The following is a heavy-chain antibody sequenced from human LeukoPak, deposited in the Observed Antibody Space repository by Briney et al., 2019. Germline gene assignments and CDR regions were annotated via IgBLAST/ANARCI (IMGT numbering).Heavy chain of an antibody. D-gene: IGHD3-10*01. J-gene: IGHJ5*02. CDR3: ARVYYADGSGSYYTFDP. CDR1: GYTFTNYG. V-gene: IGHV1-18*01. CDR2: ISAYNENT. Sequence: ASVKVSCKAYGYTFTNYGISWVRQAPGQGLEWMGWISAYNENTKYIQKLQGRVTMTTDTSTSTVYMELRSLRAEDTAVYYCARVYYADGSGSYYTFDPWGQGTLVTVSS.